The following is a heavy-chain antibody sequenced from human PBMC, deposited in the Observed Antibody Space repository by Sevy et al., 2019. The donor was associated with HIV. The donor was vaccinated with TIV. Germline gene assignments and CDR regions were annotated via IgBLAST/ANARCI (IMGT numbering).Heavy chain of an antibody. Sequence: GGSLRLSCVASEFIFSSHAVSWVRQAPGKGLEWVSAISGDGENTHYADSVRGRFTNSRDNLKNTLYLQMNSLRAEDTALYHCARDGGGISAFAIWGRGTMVTVSS. CDR3: ARDGGGISAFAI. D-gene: IGHD2-15*01. CDR1: EFIFSSHA. J-gene: IGHJ3*02. CDR2: ISGDGENT. V-gene: IGHV3-23*01.